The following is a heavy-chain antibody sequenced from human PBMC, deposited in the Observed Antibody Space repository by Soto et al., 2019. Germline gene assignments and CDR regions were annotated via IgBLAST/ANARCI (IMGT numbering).Heavy chain of an antibody. CDR3: ARVARVGPRDAFDI. J-gene: IGHJ3*02. CDR2: ISSEGTTN. CDR1: GFSFSTYA. Sequence: QVQLVESGGGVVQPGRSLRLSCAASGFSFSTYAMHWVRQAPVKGLGWVAVISSEGTTNYNSDSVKGRFTISRDNAKNTLYLEMNSLRPEDTAVYYCARVARVGPRDAFDIWGQGTMVTFSS. D-gene: IGHD1-26*01. V-gene: IGHV3-30-3*01.